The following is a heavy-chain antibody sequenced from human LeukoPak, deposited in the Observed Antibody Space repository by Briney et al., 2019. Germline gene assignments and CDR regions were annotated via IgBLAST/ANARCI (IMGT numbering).Heavy chain of an antibody. CDR1: GFTFGDYA. CDR3: TREVGPEATGWFDP. J-gene: IGHJ5*02. CDR2: IRSKAYGGTT. Sequence: GGSLRLSCTASGFTFGDYAMSWFRQAPGKGPEWVGFIRSKAYGGTTEYAASVKGRFTISRDDSKSIAYLQMNSLKTEDTAVYYCTREVGPEATGWFDPWGQGTLVTVSS. D-gene: IGHD1-26*01. V-gene: IGHV3-49*03.